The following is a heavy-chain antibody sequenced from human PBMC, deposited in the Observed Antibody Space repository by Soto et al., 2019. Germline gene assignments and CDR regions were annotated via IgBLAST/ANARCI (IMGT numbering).Heavy chain of an antibody. D-gene: IGHD5-18*01. V-gene: IGHV1-8*02. J-gene: IGHJ3*02. CDR2: MNPNSGNT. Sequence: QVQLVQSGAEVKKPGASVKVSCKASGYTFTSYDINWVRQATGQGLEWIAWMNPNSGNTGYAQKFQGRVTMTRNTSIGTADVELNSMRSEDTAVYSCARGLYGYDAFDIWGQGTMVTVSS. CDR3: ARGLYGYDAFDI. CDR1: GYTFTSYD.